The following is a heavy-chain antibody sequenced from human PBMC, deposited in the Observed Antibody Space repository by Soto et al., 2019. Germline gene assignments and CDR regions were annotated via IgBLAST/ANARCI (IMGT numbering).Heavy chain of an antibody. D-gene: IGHD4-4*01. Sequence: QLQLQESGSGLVKPSQTLSLSCTVSGGSINSGGHTWSWIRQPPGKGLEWIGYVYPSGATNYNPSLRSRVTLSVDGSTNQFSLRLTSVTAAHTAVYFCARNNLEYTTDEGDWFDTWGPGALVIVSS. J-gene: IGHJ5*02. CDR3: ARNNLEYTTDEGDWFDT. V-gene: IGHV4-30-2*01. CDR1: GGSINSGGHT. CDR2: VYPSGAT.